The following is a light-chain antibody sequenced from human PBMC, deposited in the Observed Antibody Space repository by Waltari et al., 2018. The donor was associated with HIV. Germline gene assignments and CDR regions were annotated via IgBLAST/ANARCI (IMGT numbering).Light chain of an antibody. CDR2: EVS. Sequence: QSALTQPASVSGSPGKSITISCTGTSSDVRGYNLVSCYQQHPGKAPKLMIYEVSKRPSGVSNRFSGSKSGNTASLTISGLQAEDEADYYCCAYAGSTTYVIFGGGTKLTVL. V-gene: IGLV2-23*02. CDR1: SSDVRGYNL. J-gene: IGLJ2*01. CDR3: CAYAGSTTYVI.